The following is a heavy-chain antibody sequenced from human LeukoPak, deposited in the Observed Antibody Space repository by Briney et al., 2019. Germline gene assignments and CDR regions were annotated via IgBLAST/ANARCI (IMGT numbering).Heavy chain of an antibody. J-gene: IGHJ4*02. Sequence: GGSLRLSCAASGFTFSSYAMNWVRQAPGKGLEWVSGTSGSGSSTYYADSVKGRFTISRDNSKNTLSLRMNSLRAEDTAVYYCARGLSGTYFALDYWGQGTRVTVSS. CDR1: GFTFSSYA. D-gene: IGHD3-10*01. CDR2: TSGSGSST. CDR3: ARGLSGTYFALDY. V-gene: IGHV3-23*01.